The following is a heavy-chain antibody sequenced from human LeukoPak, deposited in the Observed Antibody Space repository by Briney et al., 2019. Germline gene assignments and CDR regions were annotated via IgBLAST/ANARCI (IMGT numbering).Heavy chain of an antibody. CDR2: INPSGGST. Sequence: APVKVSCKASGYTFTSYYMHLVRQAPGQGLEGMGIINPSGGSTRYAQQFQGRVTITRNTCKSPVYMELSSLRSEDPAVYYCARGPGNWNGAYHWFDPWGQGTLVSVSS. D-gene: IGHD1-20*01. V-gene: IGHV1-46*01. CDR3: ARGPGNWNGAYHWFDP. J-gene: IGHJ5*02. CDR1: GYTFTSYY.